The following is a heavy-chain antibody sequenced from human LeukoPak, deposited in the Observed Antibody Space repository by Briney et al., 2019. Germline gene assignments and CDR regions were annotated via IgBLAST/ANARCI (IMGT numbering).Heavy chain of an antibody. CDR3: ARERASWGSNYFDY. CDR2: ISAYNGHT. V-gene: IGHV1-18*01. D-gene: IGHD7-27*01. Sequence: SVKVSCKASGYSFTSYGISWVRQAPGQGLEWMGWISAYNGHTYYEQNLQGRLTMTTDTSTSTAYMELRSLRSDDTAVYYCARERASWGSNYFDYWGQGTLVTVSS. CDR1: GYSFTSYG. J-gene: IGHJ4*02.